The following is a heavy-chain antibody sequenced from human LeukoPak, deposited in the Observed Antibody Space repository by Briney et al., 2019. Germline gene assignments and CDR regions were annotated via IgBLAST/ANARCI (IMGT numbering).Heavy chain of an antibody. V-gene: IGHV3-7*01. CDR3: ARDHRYAFDN. CDR1: GFTSSSYW. J-gene: IGHJ4*01. CDR2: IKQDGSEK. D-gene: IGHD5-12*01. Sequence: LPGGSLRLSCAASGFTSSSYWMSWVRQAPGKGLEWVANIKQDGSEKYYVDSVKGRFTISRDNAKNSLYLQMNSLRVEDTAVYYCARDHRYAFDNWGHGTLVTVSS.